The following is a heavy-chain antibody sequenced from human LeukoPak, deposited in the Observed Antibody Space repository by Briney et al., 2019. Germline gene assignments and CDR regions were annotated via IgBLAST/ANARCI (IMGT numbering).Heavy chain of an antibody. CDR3: ATYLSSSSSLFDY. V-gene: IGHV1-24*01. CDR2: FSPENGEA. Sequence: ASVKVSCKVSGYTLSDGSTHWVRQPPGKGLEWMGGFSPENGEAVYAQKFQGRVRMTEDTSTDTATMDLSSLRSEDTAVYFCATYLSSSSSLFDYWGQGTLITASS. CDR1: GYTLSDGS. D-gene: IGHD6-6*01. J-gene: IGHJ4*02.